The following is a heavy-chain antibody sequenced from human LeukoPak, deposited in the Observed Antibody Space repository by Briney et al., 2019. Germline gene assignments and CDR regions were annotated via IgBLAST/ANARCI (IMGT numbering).Heavy chain of an antibody. Sequence: GGSLRLSCAASGFSFSDAWMSWVRQAPGKGLEWVANIKQDGSVKYYVDSVKGRFTISRDNAKNSLYLQMNSLRAEDTAVYYCASIFSHTFDSWGQGTLVTVSS. V-gene: IGHV3-7*01. J-gene: IGHJ4*02. D-gene: IGHD3-9*01. CDR1: GFSFSDAW. CDR2: IKQDGSVK. CDR3: ASIFSHTFDS.